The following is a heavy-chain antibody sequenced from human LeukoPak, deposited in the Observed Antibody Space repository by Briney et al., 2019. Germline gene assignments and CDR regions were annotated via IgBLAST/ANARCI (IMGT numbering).Heavy chain of an antibody. J-gene: IGHJ4*02. CDR1: GYTFTSYG. V-gene: IGHV1-18*01. CDR3: ARWGGEDYYDSSGYYSHFDY. CDR2: ISAYNGNT. Sequence: ASVKVSCKASGYTFTSYGISWVRQPPGQGLEWMGWISAYNGNTNYAQKLQGRVTMTTDTSTSTAYMELRSLRSDDTAVYYCARWGGEDYYDSSGYYSHFDYWGQGTLVTVSS. D-gene: IGHD3-22*01.